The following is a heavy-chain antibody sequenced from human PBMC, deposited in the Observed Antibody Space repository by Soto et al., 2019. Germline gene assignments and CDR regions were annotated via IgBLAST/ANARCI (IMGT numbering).Heavy chain of an antibody. CDR2: IDYSGST. D-gene: IGHD6-6*01. J-gene: IGHJ4*02. V-gene: IGHV4-59*01. CDR3: ARVGGVAARTFDY. Sequence: SETLSLTCTVSGGSINDFYWSWIRQPPGKGLEWIGYIDYSGSTDYNPSLKGRVTISVDTSKNQFSLKLRSVTAADTAVYYCARVGGVAARTFDYWGQGTLVTVSS. CDR1: GGSINDFY.